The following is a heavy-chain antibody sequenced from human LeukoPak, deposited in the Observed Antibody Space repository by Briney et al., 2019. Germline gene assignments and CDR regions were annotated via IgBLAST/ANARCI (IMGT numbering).Heavy chain of an antibody. V-gene: IGHV3-72*01. J-gene: IGHJ3*02. Sequence: GGSLRLSCAASGFTFSDHYMDCVRQAPGKGLEWVGRTRDKAKSYSTEYAASVKGRFTISRDSSKNSLYLRMDSLITEDTAMYYCTRPVAAPPDGFDIWGQGTMVTVSS. CDR1: GFTFSDHY. D-gene: IGHD6-19*01. CDR3: TRPVAAPPDGFDI. CDR2: TRDKAKSYST.